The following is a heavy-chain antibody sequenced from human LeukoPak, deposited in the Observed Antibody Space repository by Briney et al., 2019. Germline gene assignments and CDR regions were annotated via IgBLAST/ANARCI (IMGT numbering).Heavy chain of an antibody. Sequence: SDFYWGWIRQSPGKGLEWMSYISSSGSTLYYADSVKGRFTISRDNAKNSLFLQMNSLTADDTAVYYCARERTTIVSGTTIGAYWGQGTLATVSS. J-gene: IGHJ4*02. CDR2: ISSSGSTL. CDR3: ARERTTIVSGTTIGAY. CDR1: SDFY. D-gene: IGHD2/OR15-2a*01. V-gene: IGHV3-11*04.